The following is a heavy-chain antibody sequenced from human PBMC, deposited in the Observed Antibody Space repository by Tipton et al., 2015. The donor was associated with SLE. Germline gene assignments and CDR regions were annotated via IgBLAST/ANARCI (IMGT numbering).Heavy chain of an antibody. CDR1: GGSINNDGDY. CDR2: IYDSGTT. V-gene: IGHV4-31*03. D-gene: IGHD2-21*01. J-gene: IGHJ5*02. CDR3: ARDRPAYCGADCYSAVDP. Sequence: TLSLTCSVSGGSINNDGDYWSWIRQYPGKNLEWIGYIYDSGTTHYNPSLKSRIVISVDTSKNQFSLTLNSVTAADTAVYYCARDRPAYCGADCYSAVDPWGQGTLVTVSS.